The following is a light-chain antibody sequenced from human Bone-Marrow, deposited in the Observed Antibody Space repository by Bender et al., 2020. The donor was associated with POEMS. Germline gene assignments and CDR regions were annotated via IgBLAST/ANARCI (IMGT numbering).Light chain of an antibody. V-gene: IGLV3-21*02. CDR3: QVWDSSGDHVV. CDR2: DDS. Sequence: SYVLTQPPSLSVAPGQTAKITCGGDNIGRKSVHWYRQKPGQAPVLVVYDDSDRPSGIPDRFSGSNSGNTATLTISRNEAGDEADYYCQVWDSSGDHVVFGGGTKLTVL. CDR1: NIGRKS. J-gene: IGLJ3*02.